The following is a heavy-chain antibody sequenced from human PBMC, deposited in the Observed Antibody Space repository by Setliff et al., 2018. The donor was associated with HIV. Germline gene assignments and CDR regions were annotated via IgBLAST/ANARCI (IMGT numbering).Heavy chain of an antibody. CDR2: ISGSGTNT. Sequence: GSLRLSCAASGFIFRSFAMNWVRQAPGKGLEWVSIISGSGTNTHYADSVKGRFTISRDDSNNVVHLQMNRLRAEDTAVYYCAKSGTYGSGSSYEYNWLDPWGQGTLVTVSS. CDR3: AKSGTYGSGSSYEYNWLDP. V-gene: IGHV3-23*01. J-gene: IGHJ5*02. CDR1: GFIFRSFA. D-gene: IGHD3-10*01.